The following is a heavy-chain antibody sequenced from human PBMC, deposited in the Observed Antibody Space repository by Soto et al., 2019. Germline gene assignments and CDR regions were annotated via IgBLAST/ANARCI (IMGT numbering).Heavy chain of an antibody. CDR2: IWYDGSNK. Sequence: GGSLRLSCAASGFTFSSYGMHWVRQAPGKGLEWVAVIWYDGSNKYYADSVKGRFTISRDNSKNTLYLQMNSLRAEDTAVYYCARSIRGYSGYDPFDYWGQGTLVSVS. V-gene: IGHV3-33*01. CDR3: ARSIRGYSGYDPFDY. CDR1: GFTFSSYG. D-gene: IGHD5-12*01. J-gene: IGHJ4*02.